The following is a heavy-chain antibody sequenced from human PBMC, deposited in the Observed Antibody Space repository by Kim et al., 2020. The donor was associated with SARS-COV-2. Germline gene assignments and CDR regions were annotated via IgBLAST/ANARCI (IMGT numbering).Heavy chain of an antibody. CDR2: INAGNGNT. J-gene: IGHJ5*02. Sequence: ASVKVSCKASGYTFTSYAMHWVRQAPGQRLEWMGWINAGNGNTKYSQKFQGRVTITRDTSASTAYMELSSLRSEDTAVYYCAREAYCSSTSCYGRWFDPWGQGTLVTVSS. CDR1: GYTFTSYA. D-gene: IGHD2-2*01. V-gene: IGHV1-3*01. CDR3: AREAYCSSTSCYGRWFDP.